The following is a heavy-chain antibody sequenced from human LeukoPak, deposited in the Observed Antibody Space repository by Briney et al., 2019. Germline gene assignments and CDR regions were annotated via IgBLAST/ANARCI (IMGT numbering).Heavy chain of an antibody. CDR3: AREDPLHYYGMDV. Sequence: PSETLSLTCTVSGGSISSGDYYWSWIRQPPGKGLEWIGYIYYSGSTYYNPSLKSRVTISVDTSKNQFSLKLSSVTAADTAVYYCAREDPLHYYGMDVWGQGTTVTVSS. J-gene: IGHJ6*02. CDR2: IYYSGST. V-gene: IGHV4-30-4*01. CDR1: GGSISSGDYY.